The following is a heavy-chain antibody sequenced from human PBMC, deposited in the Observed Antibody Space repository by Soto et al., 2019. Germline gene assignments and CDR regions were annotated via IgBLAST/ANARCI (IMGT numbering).Heavy chain of an antibody. CDR1: GFTFGRFA. CDR3: ASSFGEDHYSGMHS. Sequence: EVQLLESGGGLVQPGGSLRLSCAASGFTFGRFAMSWVRQAPGKGLEWVSGISGSGGRTYYADSVKGRFTISRDNSKNTLSLQMKSLRAEDTGVYSCASSFGEDHYSGMHSWGQGTTVAGSS. V-gene: IGHV3-23*01. J-gene: IGHJ6*02. D-gene: IGHD3-10*01. CDR2: ISGSGGRT.